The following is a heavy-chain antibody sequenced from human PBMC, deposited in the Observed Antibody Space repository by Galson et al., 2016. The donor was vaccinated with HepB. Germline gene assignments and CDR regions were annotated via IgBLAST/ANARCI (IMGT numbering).Heavy chain of an antibody. V-gene: IGHV1-8*01. CDR2: MNPTSGNT. CDR1: GYTFSSYD. D-gene: IGHD6-25*01. CDR3: AREQRLFRASDI. J-gene: IGHJ3*02. Sequence: SVKVSCKASGYTFSSYDVNWVRQATGQGLEWMGWMNPTSGNTGYAQKFQGRVTMTRNTSISTAYMELSSLRSEDTAVYYCAREQRLFRASDIWGQGTVVTVSS.